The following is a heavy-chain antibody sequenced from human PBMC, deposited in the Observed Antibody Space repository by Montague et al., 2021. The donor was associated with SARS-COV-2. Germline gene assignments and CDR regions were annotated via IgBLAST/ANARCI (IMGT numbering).Heavy chain of an antibody. V-gene: IGHV4-59*11. CDR3: ARATTDRGAVNWFDP. D-gene: IGHD1-14*01. CDR1: GGSISSHF. CDR2: INYSGGT. Sequence: SETLSLTCTVSGGSISSHFWSWIRQPPGKGLEWIGYINYSGGTNYNPSLKSRVTVSVDTAKNQFSLKVTSVIAADTAVYYCARATTDRGAVNWFDPWGQGTQVIVSS. J-gene: IGHJ5*02.